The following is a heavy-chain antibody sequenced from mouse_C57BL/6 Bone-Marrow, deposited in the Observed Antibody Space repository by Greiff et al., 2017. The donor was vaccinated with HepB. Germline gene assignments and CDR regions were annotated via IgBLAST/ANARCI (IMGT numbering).Heavy chain of an antibody. D-gene: IGHD2-4*01. CDR2: IRLKSDNYAT. V-gene: IGHV6-3*01. Sequence: EVHLVESGGGLVQPGGSMKLSCVASGFTFSNYWMNWVRQSPEKGLEWVAQIRLKSDNYATHYAESVKGRFTISRDDSKSSVYLQMNNLRAEDTGIYYCTGEGITTGVFAYWGQGTLVTVSA. CDR3: TGEGITTGVFAY. J-gene: IGHJ3*01. CDR1: GFTFSNYW.